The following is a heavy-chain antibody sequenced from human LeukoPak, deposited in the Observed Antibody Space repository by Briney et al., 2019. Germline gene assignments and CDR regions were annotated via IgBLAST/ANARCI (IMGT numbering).Heavy chain of an antibody. D-gene: IGHD3-22*01. J-gene: IGHJ4*02. CDR3: ARGPKAYYFDSSGYVFDY. Sequence: ASVKVSCKVSGYTLTELSMHWVRQAPGKGLEWMGWISAYNGNTNYAQKLQGRVTMTTDTSTSTAYMELRSLRSDDTAVYYCARGPKAYYFDSSGYVFDYWGQGTLVTVSS. V-gene: IGHV1-18*01. CDR2: ISAYNGNT. CDR1: GYTLTELS.